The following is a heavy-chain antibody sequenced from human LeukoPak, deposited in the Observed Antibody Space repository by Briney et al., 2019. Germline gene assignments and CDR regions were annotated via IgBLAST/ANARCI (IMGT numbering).Heavy chain of an antibody. V-gene: IGHV5-51*01. CDR3: ARFGVYCSSTSCWVDY. CDR2: IYPGNSDT. Sequence: GESLNISCKGYGYSFTSYWIGWVRQMPGKGLEWMGIIYPGNSDTRYSPSFQGQVSISADKSNSTAYLQWSSLKASDTAMYYCARFGVYCSSTSCWVDYWGQGTLVTVSS. D-gene: IGHD2-2*01. J-gene: IGHJ4*02. CDR1: GYSFTSYW.